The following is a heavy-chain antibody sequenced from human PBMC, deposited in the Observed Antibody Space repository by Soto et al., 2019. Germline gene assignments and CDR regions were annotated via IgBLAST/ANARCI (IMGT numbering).Heavy chain of an antibody. CDR3: AGEMGNYDILTGYYGGGDY. Sequence: QVQLVQSGAEVKKPGASVKVSCKASGYTFTSYGISWVRQAPGQGLEWMGWISAYNGNTNYAQKLQGRVTMTTDTSTSTAYMELRSLRSDDTAVYYCAGEMGNYDILTGYYGGGDYWGQGTLVTVSS. J-gene: IGHJ4*02. D-gene: IGHD3-9*01. V-gene: IGHV1-18*01. CDR1: GYTFTSYG. CDR2: ISAYNGNT.